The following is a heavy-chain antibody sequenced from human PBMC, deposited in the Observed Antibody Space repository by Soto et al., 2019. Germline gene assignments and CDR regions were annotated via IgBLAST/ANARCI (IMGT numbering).Heavy chain of an antibody. Sequence: GGSLRLSCAASGFTFSSYGMHWVRQAPGKGLEWVAVISYDGSNKYYADSVKGRFTISRDNSKNTLYLQMNSLRAEDTAVYYCAKDSQRGISSGWSNLDYWGQGTRVTVSS. D-gene: IGHD6-19*01. J-gene: IGHJ4*02. CDR3: AKDSQRGISSGWSNLDY. CDR2: ISYDGSNK. V-gene: IGHV3-30*18. CDR1: GFTFSSYG.